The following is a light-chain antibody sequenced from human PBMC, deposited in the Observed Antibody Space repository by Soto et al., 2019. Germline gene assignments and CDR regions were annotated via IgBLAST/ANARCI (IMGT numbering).Light chain of an antibody. CDR1: SSDVGNYNL. Sequence: QSALTQPASVPGSPGQSITISCTGTSSDVGNYNLVSWYQQHPGKAPKLMIYEVSKRPSGVSSRFSGSKSGNTASLTISGLQAEDEADYYCCSYAGSSTFLVFGGGTK. CDR3: CSYAGSSTFLV. V-gene: IGLV2-23*02. CDR2: EVS. J-gene: IGLJ2*01.